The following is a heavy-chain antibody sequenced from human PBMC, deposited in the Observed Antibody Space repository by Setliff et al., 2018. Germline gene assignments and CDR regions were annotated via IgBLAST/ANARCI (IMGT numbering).Heavy chain of an antibody. D-gene: IGHD4-4*01. CDR3: ARAYSYYYYMDV. J-gene: IGHJ6*03. Sequence: SETLSLTCAVYGGSFSGYYWSWIRQPPGKGLEWIGEINHSGSTNYNPSLKSRVTISVDTSKNQFSLKLSSVTAAGTAVYYCARAYSYYYYMDVWGKGTTVTVSS. CDR2: INHSGST. V-gene: IGHV4-34*01. CDR1: GGSFSGYY.